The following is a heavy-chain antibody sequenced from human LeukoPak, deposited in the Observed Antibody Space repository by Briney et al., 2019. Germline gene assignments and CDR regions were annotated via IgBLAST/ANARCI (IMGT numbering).Heavy chain of an antibody. J-gene: IGHJ4*02. CDR3: ARDEGGPIDY. CDR1: GGSISSSNW. D-gene: IGHD2-15*01. V-gene: IGHV4-4*02. CDR2: IYHSGST. Sequence: SETLSLTCAVSGGSISSSNWWSWVRQPPGKGLEWIGEIYHSGSTNYNPSLKSRVTISLDKSKNQFSLKLSSVTAADTAVYYCARDEGGPIDYWGQGTLVTVSS.